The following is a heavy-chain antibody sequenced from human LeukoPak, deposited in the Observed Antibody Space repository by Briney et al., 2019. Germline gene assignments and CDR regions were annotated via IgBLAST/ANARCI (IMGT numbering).Heavy chain of an antibody. J-gene: IGHJ4*02. CDR1: EYTFSGYY. D-gene: IGHD6-19*01. Sequence: ASVKVSCKASEYTFSGYYMHWVRQAPGQGLEWMGWIKPNSGDTKYAQKFQGRVTMTRDTSISTAYMELSRLRSDDTAMYYCARDRAAVAGHYYFDYWGQGTLVTVSS. CDR3: ARDRAAVAGHYYFDY. CDR2: IKPNSGDT. V-gene: IGHV1-2*02.